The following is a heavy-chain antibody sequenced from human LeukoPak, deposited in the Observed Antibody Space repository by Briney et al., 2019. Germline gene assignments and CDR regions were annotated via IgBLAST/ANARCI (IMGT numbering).Heavy chain of an antibody. V-gene: IGHV4-61*02. CDR1: GGSISSGSYY. D-gene: IGHD3-9*01. CDR3: ARDRWLSSFDL. J-gene: IGHJ2*01. CDR2: IYTSGST. Sequence: PSQTLSLTCTVSGGSISSGSYYWRWIRQPAGTGLEWIGRIYTSGSTNYNPSLKSRVTISVDTSKNQFSLKLSSVTAADTAVYYCARDRWLSSFDLWGRGTLVTVSS.